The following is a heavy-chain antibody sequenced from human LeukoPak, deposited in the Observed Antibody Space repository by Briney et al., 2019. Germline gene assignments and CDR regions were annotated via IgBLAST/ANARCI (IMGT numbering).Heavy chain of an antibody. J-gene: IGHJ4*02. CDR3: STDRGTYAY. D-gene: IGHD3-16*01. Sequence: ASVTVSCKVSGYMFTDYNIHWVRKAPGKGREWMGLSDPEDGETIYAEMFQGRLTMTADTSTDTAYMELNIVRAEDTAVYYCSTDRGTYAYWGQGTLVIVSS. CDR1: GYMFTDYN. CDR2: SDPEDGET. V-gene: IGHV1-69-2*01.